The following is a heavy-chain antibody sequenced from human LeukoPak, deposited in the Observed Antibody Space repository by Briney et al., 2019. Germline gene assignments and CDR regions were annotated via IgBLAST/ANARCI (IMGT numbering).Heavy chain of an antibody. V-gene: IGHV1-2*02. CDR2: INPNSGGT. CDR1: GYTFTGYY. D-gene: IGHD6-6*01. Sequence: ASVKVSCKASGYTFTGYYMHWVRQAPGQGLEWMGWINPNSGGTNYAQKFQGRVTMTRDTSISTAYMELSRLRSDGTAVYYCARSASIAALRQGYYFDYWGQGTLVTVSS. CDR3: ARSASIAALRQGYYFDY. J-gene: IGHJ4*02.